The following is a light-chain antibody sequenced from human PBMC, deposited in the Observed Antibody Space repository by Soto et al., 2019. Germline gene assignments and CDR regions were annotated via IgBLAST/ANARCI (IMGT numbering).Light chain of an antibody. V-gene: IGKV3-15*01. J-gene: IGKJ4*01. Sequence: EIVMTQSPATLSVSPGERPTLSCRASQSISSNLAWYQQKPGQAPRLLIYDASTRATGIPARFSGSGSGTEFTLTISSLQSEDFAVYHCQHYNNWPLTFGGGTKVDIK. CDR1: QSISSN. CDR3: QHYNNWPLT. CDR2: DAS.